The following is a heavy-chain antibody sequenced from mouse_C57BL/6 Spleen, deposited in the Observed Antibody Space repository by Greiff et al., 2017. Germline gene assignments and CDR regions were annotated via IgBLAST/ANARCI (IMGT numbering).Heavy chain of an antibody. J-gene: IGHJ3*01. Sequence: EVKLQESGTVLARPGASVKMSCKTSGYTFTSYWMHWVKQRPGQGLEWIGAIYPGNSGTSYNQKFKGKANLTTVTSASTTYMELSSLTNEDSEVYSCTRQDYSNSSFAYWGQGTLVTVSA. D-gene: IGHD2-5*01. CDR2: IYPGNSGT. CDR1: GYTFTSYW. CDR3: TRQDYSNSSFAY. V-gene: IGHV1-5*01.